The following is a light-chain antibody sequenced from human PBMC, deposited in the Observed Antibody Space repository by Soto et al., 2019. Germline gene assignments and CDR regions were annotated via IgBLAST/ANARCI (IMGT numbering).Light chain of an antibody. Sequence: QTVLNQPTSVSGTPGQRITISCSGSSSNIGSNTVNWYQQLPGTAPKLLIYSNNQRPSGVPDRFSGSKSGTSASLATSGLQSEDEADYYCAAWDDSLNGYVFGTGTKVTVL. CDR1: SSNIGSNT. V-gene: IGLV1-44*01. CDR2: SNN. J-gene: IGLJ1*01. CDR3: AAWDDSLNGYV.